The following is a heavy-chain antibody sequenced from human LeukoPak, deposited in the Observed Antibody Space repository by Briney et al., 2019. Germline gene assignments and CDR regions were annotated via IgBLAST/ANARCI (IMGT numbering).Heavy chain of an antibody. J-gene: IGHJ4*02. CDR3: ARSRYSGSYADFDY. V-gene: IGHV4-4*07. CDR1: GGSISSYY. D-gene: IGHD1-26*01. CDR2: IYTSGST. Sequence: PSETLSLTCTVSGGSISSYYWSWIRQPAGKGLEWIGRIYTSGSTNYNPSLKSRVTMSVDTSKNRFSLKLSSVTAADTAVYYCARSRYSGSYADFDYWGQGTLVTVSS.